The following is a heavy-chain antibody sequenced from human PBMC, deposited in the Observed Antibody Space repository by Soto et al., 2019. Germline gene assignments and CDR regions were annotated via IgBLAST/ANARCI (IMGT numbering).Heavy chain of an antibody. D-gene: IGHD3-3*01. CDR1: GFTFSSYA. CDR3: AKGPRITIFGVVTGPSDV. Sequence: PGGSLRLSCAASGFTFSSYAMSWVRQAPGKGLEWVSAISGSGGSTYYADSVKGRFTISRDNSKNTLYLQMNSLRAEDTAVYYCAKGPRITIFGVVTGPSDVWGQGTTVTVSS. V-gene: IGHV3-23*01. J-gene: IGHJ6*02. CDR2: ISGSGGST.